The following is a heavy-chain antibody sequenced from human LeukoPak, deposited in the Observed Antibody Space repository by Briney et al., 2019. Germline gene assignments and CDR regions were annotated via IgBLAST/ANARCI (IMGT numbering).Heavy chain of an antibody. Sequence: GGSLRLSCAASGFTVSSNYMSWVRQAPGKGLEWVSSISTSSSYIYYTDSVKGRFTISRDNARKSLFLEMNSLRAEDTAVYYCARVESVVATTTNPFDIWGQGTMVTVSS. J-gene: IGHJ3*02. CDR2: ISTSSSYI. V-gene: IGHV3-21*01. CDR3: ARVESVVATTTNPFDI. CDR1: GFTVSSNY. D-gene: IGHD5-12*01.